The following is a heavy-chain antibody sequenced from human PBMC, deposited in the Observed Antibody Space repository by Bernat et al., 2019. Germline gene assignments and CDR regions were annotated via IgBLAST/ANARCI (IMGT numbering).Heavy chain of an antibody. CDR1: GGSISSSSYY. Sequence: QLQLQESGPGLVKPSETLSLTCTVSGGSISSSSYYWGWIRQPPGKGLEWIGSIYSSGSTYYNPSLKSRVTISVDTSKNQFSLKLGSVTAADTAVYYCARLQTVGRVVPAALFDSWGQGTLVTVSS. J-gene: IGHJ4*02. CDR2: IYSSGST. V-gene: IGHV4-39*01. CDR3: ARLQTVGRVVPAALFDS. D-gene: IGHD2-2*01.